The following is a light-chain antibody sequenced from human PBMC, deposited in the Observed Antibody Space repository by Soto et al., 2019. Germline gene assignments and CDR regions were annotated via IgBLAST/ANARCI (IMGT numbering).Light chain of an antibody. J-gene: IGKJ3*01. CDR2: AAS. V-gene: IGKV1-39*01. CDR3: QQSYTTPFT. CDR1: QSITSY. Sequence: DIQMTQSPSSLSASVGDRVTITCRASQSITSYLNWYQQKAWKAPDLLIYAASSLQSGVPSRFSGSGSATDFTLTISNLQPEDFDTYFCQQSYTTPFTFGPGTRVDIK.